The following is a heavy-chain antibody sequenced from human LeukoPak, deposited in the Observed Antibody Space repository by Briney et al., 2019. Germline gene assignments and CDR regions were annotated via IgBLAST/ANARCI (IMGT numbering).Heavy chain of an antibody. D-gene: IGHD3-10*01. V-gene: IGHV4-59*12. J-gene: IGHJ5*02. CDR2: IYYSGST. CDR1: GGSISSYY. Sequence: SETLSLTCTVSGGSISSYYWSWIRQPPGKGLEWIGYIYYSGSTNYNPSLKSRVTISVDTSKNQFSLKLSSVTAADTAVYYCARRIGGPFDPWGQGTLVTVSS. CDR3: ARRIGGPFDP.